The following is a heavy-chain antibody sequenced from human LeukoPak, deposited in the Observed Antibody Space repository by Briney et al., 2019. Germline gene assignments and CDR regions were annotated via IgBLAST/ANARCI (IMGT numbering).Heavy chain of an antibody. V-gene: IGHV4-59*01. CDR2: IYYSGST. J-gene: IGHJ3*02. CDR1: GGSISSYY. Sequence: SETLSLTCTVSGGSISSYYWSWIRQPPGKGLEWIGYIYYSGSTNYNPSLKSRVTISVDTSKNQFSLKLSSVTAADTAVYYCAKGYSNWDAFDIWGQGTMVTVSS. CDR3: AKGYSNWDAFDI. D-gene: IGHD4-11*01.